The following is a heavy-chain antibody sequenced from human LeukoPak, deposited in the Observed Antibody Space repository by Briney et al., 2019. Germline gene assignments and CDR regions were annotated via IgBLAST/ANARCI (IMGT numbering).Heavy chain of an antibody. Sequence: GESLKISCKGSGYSFTSYWIGWVRRMPGRGLEWMGIIYPGDSDTRYSPSFQAQGTSSADKSISTAYLQWSSLKASDAAMYYCARQGPGRSNDYWGQGTLVTVSS. V-gene: IGHV5-51*01. D-gene: IGHD2-15*01. CDR3: ARQGPGRSNDY. CDR2: IYPGDSDT. J-gene: IGHJ4*02. CDR1: GYSFTSYW.